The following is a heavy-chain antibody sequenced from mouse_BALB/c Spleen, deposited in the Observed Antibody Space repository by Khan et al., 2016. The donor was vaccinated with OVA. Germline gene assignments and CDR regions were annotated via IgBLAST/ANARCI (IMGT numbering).Heavy chain of an antibody. CDR3: TRDRIDY. CDR2: INPTSGYT. V-gene: IGHV1-7*01. CDR1: GYTFTTYW. J-gene: IGHJ2*01. Sequence: VQLQQSGAELAKPGASVKMSCKASGYTFTTYWMHWVKQRPGQGLEWIGYINPTSGYTDYNEKFKDRATLSADKSYSTAYMPLSSRTSEDSAVYYCTRDRIDYWGQGTTLTVSS.